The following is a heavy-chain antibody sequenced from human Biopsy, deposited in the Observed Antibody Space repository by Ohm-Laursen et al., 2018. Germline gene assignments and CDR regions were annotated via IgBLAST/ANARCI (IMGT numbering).Heavy chain of an antibody. CDR1: GYTFTSYD. V-gene: IGHV1-8*01. Sequence: ASVSVFCKASGYTFTSYDITWVRQASGQGPEWIGLLNPVSGNSNFGQKFRGRVTVTSDTSISTAYMELSGLTSDDTATYYCGRAVRNQLLTDPWGQGTLVTVTS. CDR3: GRAVRNQLLTDP. D-gene: IGHD1-7*01. CDR2: LNPVSGNS. J-gene: IGHJ5*02.